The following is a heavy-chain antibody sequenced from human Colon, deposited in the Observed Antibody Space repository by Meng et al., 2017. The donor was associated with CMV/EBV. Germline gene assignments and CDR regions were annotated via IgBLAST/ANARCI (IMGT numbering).Heavy chain of an antibody. CDR2: INWSGGTK. D-gene: IGHD3-16*01. V-gene: IGHV3-20*04. CDR1: GFNFNNHG. CDR3: ARNLGAYYDYYNLDV. J-gene: IGHJ6*02. Sequence: GGSLRLSCVGSGFNFNNHGMNWVRQAPGKGLEWVSSINWSGGTKAYAGSVQGRFTISRDNAKNSLYLQMSSLRADDTALYYCARNLGAYYDYYNLDVWGQGTTVTVSS.